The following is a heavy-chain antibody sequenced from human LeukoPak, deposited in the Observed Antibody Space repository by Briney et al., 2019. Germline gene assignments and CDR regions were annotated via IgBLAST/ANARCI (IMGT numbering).Heavy chain of an antibody. D-gene: IGHD5-24*01. CDR2: INHSGST. J-gene: IGHJ4*02. CDR1: GGSFSGYY. CDR3: ARQDGYGLYYFDY. V-gene: IGHV4-34*01. Sequence: SETLSLTCAVYGGSFSGYYWSWIRQPPGKGLEWIGEINHSGSTNYNPSLKSRVTISVDKSISTAYLQWSSLKASDSAMYYCARQDGYGLYYFDYWGRGALVTVSS.